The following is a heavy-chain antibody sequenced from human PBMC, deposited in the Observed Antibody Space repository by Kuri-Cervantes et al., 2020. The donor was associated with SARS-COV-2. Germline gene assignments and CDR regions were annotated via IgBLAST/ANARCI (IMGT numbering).Heavy chain of an antibody. D-gene: IGHD4-17*01. CDR1: GFTFSSYA. Sequence: GESLKISCAASGFTFSSYAMHWVRQAPGKGLEWVAVISYDGSNKYYADSVKGRFTISRDNSKNTLYLQMNSLRAEDTAVYYCARDNLLYGDYGRYNWFDPWGQGTLVTVSS. V-gene: IGHV3-30-3*01. J-gene: IGHJ5*02. CDR3: ARDNLLYGDYGRYNWFDP. CDR2: ISYDGSNK.